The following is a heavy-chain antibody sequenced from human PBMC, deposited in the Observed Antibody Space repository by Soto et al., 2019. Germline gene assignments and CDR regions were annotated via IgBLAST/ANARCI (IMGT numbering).Heavy chain of an antibody. Sequence: VKVSCKASGDGFNSYGISWARQAPEQGLEWMGWISAYNGNTNYAQKRQGRVTMTTDTSTSTAYMELRSLRSGGTDAYDGARAFGDAFDPWAQGTVVTVSS. CDR1: GDGFNSYG. CDR3: ARAFGDAFDP. V-gene: IGHV1-18*04. D-gene: IGHD3-16*01. J-gene: IGHJ5*02. CDR2: ISAYNGNT.